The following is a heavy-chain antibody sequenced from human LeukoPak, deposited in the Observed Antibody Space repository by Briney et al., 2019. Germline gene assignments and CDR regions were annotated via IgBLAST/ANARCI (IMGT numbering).Heavy chain of an antibody. D-gene: IGHD6-19*01. J-gene: IGHJ4*02. CDR1: GFTFSSYA. Sequence: GGSLRLSCAASGFTFSSYAMSWVRQAPGKGLEYVSAISSNGGSTYYADSVKGRFTISRDNSKNTLYLQMSSLRAEDAAVYYCVNQPHIAVAGTWGQGTLVTVSS. CDR2: ISSNGGST. V-gene: IGHV3-64D*09. CDR3: VNQPHIAVAGT.